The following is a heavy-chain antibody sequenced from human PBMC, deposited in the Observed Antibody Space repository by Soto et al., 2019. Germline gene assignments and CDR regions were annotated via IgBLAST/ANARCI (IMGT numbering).Heavy chain of an antibody. Sequence: QVQLVQSGAEVKKPGSSVRVSCQASGGTFTYSVSWVRQAPGQGLEWMGGIMPIFGTTNYAQKFQGGMTITADDSRNIDYLELSSLKAEDTAVYYCARQSGRDDAFDRWGQGTLVTVSS. V-gene: IGHV1-69*01. J-gene: IGHJ3*01. CDR1: GGTFTYS. CDR2: IMPIFGTT. D-gene: IGHD1-26*01. CDR3: ARQSGRDDAFDR.